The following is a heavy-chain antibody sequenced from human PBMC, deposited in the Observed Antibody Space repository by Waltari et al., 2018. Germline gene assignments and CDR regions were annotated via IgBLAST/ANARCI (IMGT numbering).Heavy chain of an antibody. CDR1: GFRFSNSA. Sequence: QIQMVQSGPEVKKPGTSVKVSCKASGFRFSNSAFQGVRQARGQRLEWIGGIVVANGNTNYAQKFQERITIARDTSTRTAYMELSSLTSEDTAIYYCVAAGISGSYYAFDYWAQGALVTVSS. CDR3: VAAGISGSYYAFDY. D-gene: IGHD1-26*01. J-gene: IGHJ4*02. CDR2: IVVANGNT. V-gene: IGHV1-58*01.